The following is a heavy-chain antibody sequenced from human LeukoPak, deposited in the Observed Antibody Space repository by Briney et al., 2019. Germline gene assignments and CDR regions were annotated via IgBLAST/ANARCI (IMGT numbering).Heavy chain of an antibody. V-gene: IGHV1-69*05. CDR3: ARGATYYDILTGFGWFDP. CDR1: GGTFSSYA. Sequence: SVKVSCKASGGTFSSYAISWVRQAPGQGLEWMGGIIPIFGTANYAQKFQGRVTITTDGSTSTAYMELSSLRSEDTAVYYCARGATYYDILTGFGWFDPWGQGTLVTVSS. D-gene: IGHD3-9*01. J-gene: IGHJ5*02. CDR2: IIPIFGTA.